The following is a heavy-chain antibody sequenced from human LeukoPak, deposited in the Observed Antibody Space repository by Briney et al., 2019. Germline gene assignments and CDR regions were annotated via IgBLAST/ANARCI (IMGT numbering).Heavy chain of an antibody. CDR2: IYYSGST. Sequence: SETLSLTCTVSGGSISSYYWSWIRQPPGKGLEWIGYIYYSGSTNYNPSLKSRVTISVDTSKNQFSLKLSFVTAADTAVYYCARFTYYYGSGSNDAFDIWGQGTMVTASS. J-gene: IGHJ3*02. D-gene: IGHD3-10*01. V-gene: IGHV4-59*01. CDR3: ARFTYYYGSGSNDAFDI. CDR1: GGSISSYY.